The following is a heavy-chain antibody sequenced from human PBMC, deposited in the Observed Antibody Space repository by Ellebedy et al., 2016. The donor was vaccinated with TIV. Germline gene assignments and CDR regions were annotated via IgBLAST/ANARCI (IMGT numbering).Heavy chain of an antibody. Sequence: SETLSLTXTVSGGSISSYYWSWIRQPPGKGLEWIGYIYYSGSTNYNPSLKSRVTISVDTSKNQFSLKLSSVTAADTAVYYCAREFTMVRGVIITIWYFDLWGRGTLVTVSS. CDR1: GGSISSYY. CDR3: AREFTMVRGVIITIWYFDL. V-gene: IGHV4-59*12. J-gene: IGHJ2*01. D-gene: IGHD3-10*01. CDR2: IYYSGST.